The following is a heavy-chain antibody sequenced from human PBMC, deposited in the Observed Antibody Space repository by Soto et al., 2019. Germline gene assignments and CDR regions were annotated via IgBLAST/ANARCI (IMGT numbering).Heavy chain of an antibody. V-gene: IGHV4-31*03. CDR2: IYYSGST. CDR1: GGSISSGGYY. D-gene: IGHD4-17*01. J-gene: IGHJ5*02. CDR3: ARESMTTVTTENWFDP. Sequence: PSLTCTVSGGSISSGGYYWSWIRQHPGKGLEWIGYIYYSGSTYYNPSLKSRVTISVDTSKNQFSLKLSSVTAADTAVYYCARESMTTVTTENWFDPWGQGTLVTVSS.